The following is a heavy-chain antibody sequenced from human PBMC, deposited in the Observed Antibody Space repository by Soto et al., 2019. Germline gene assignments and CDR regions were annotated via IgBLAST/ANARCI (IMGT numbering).Heavy chain of an antibody. CDR2: ISSSSSTI. V-gene: IGHV3-48*02. CDR1: GFTFSSYS. Sequence: HPGGSLRLSCAASGFTFSSYSMNWVRQAPGKGLEWVSYISSSSSTIYYADSVKGRFTISRDNAKNSLYLQMNSLRDEDTAVYYCARTTTQRYGSGSSWRSSFHYWGQGTLVTRLL. J-gene: IGHJ4*02. CDR3: ARTTTQRYGSGSSWRSSFHY. D-gene: IGHD3-10*01.